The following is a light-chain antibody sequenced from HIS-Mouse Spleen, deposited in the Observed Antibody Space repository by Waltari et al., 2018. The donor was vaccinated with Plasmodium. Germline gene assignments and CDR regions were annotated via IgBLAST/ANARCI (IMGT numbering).Light chain of an antibody. CDR2: DDS. CDR1: NIGSKS. Sequence: SYVLTQPPSVSVAPGQTARITCGGNNIGSKSVHWYQQKPGQAPVLVVYDDSDRPSGSPERFHGSNSGNTATLTISRVEAGDEADYYCQVWDSSSDHPVFGGGTKLTVL. V-gene: IGLV3-21*02. J-gene: IGLJ2*01. CDR3: QVWDSSSDHPV.